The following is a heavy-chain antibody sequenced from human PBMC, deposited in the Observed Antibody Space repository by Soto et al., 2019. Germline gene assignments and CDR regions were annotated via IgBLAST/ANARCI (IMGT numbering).Heavy chain of an antibody. Sequence: ASVKVSCKASGGTFSSYAISWVRQAPGQRLEWMGGIIPIFGTANYAQKFQGRVTITADKSTSTAYMELSSLRSEDTAVYYCASGDTAMVPQTWGQGTMVTV. D-gene: IGHD5-18*01. V-gene: IGHV1-69*06. CDR3: ASGDTAMVPQT. J-gene: IGHJ5*02. CDR2: IIPIFGTA. CDR1: GGTFSSYA.